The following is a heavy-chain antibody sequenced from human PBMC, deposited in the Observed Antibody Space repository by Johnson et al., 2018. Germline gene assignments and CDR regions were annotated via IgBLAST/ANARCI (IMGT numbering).Heavy chain of an antibody. J-gene: IGHJ3*01. CDR3: ARDRPSSLPNDALDL. D-gene: IGHD6-19*01. Sequence: QVQLVQSGGGVVQPGRSVRLSCAASGFTFSTYGMHWVRQTPGKGLEWVALISDDGSKKYYADSVKGRFTISRDNAKNSLYLETNSLRVEDTAVYFCARDRPSSLPNDALDLWGLGTMVTVSS. CDR1: GFTFSTYG. CDR2: ISDDGSKK. V-gene: IGHV3-30*03.